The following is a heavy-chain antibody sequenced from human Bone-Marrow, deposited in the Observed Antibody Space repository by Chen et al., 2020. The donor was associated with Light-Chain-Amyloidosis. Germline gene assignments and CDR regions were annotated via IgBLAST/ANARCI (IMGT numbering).Heavy chain of an antibody. CDR1: GYTFPNYW. Sequence: VKKPGETLKISCKGSGYTFPNYWIGWVRQMPGKGLEWMGVIYPDDSDARYSPSFEGQVTISADKSITTAYLQWRSLKASDTAMYYCARRRDGYNFDYWGQGTLVTVSS. CDR2: IYPDDSDA. V-gene: IGHV5-51*01. CDR3: ARRRDGYNFDY. J-gene: IGHJ4*02. D-gene: IGHD5-12*01.